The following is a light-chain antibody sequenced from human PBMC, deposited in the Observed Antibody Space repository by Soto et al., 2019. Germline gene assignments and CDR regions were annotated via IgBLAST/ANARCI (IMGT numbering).Light chain of an antibody. Sequence: QSVLTQPPSASGSPGQSVTISCTGTSSDVGGYKFVSWYQQHPGKAPRLIIYEVVQRPSGVPDRFSGSKSGNTASLTVSGLQAADEAGYFCKSYAGSNTYVFGSGTKVTVL. CDR1: SSDVGGYKF. J-gene: IGLJ1*01. CDR3: KSYAGSNTYV. CDR2: EVV. V-gene: IGLV2-8*01.